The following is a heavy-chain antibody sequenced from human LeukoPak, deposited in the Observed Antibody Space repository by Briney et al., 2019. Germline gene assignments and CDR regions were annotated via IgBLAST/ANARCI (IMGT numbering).Heavy chain of an antibody. D-gene: IGHD2-15*01. J-gene: IGHJ2*01. V-gene: IGHV6-1*01. CDR1: GDSVSSNSAA. CDR2: TYFRSKWYN. Sequence: SQTLSLTCAISGDSVSSNSAAWNWIRQSASRGIEWLGRTYFRSKWYNDYAVSVKSRITVNPDASENQFSLQLNSVTPEDTAVYYCARDRGRYLDLWGRGTLVTVSS. CDR3: ARDRGRYLDL.